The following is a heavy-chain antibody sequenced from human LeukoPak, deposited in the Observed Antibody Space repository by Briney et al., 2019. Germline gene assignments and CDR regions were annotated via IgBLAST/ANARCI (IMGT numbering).Heavy chain of an antibody. Sequence: SETLSLTCTVSGDSISSYYWSWIRQPPGKGLEWIGYIYYSGSTNYNPSLKSRVTISVDTSKNQFSLKLSSVTAADTAVYYCARGGDWLHNWFDPWGQGTLVTVSS. CDR1: GDSISSYY. V-gene: IGHV4-59*08. J-gene: IGHJ5*02. CDR3: ARGGDWLHNWFDP. CDR2: IYYSGST. D-gene: IGHD3-9*01.